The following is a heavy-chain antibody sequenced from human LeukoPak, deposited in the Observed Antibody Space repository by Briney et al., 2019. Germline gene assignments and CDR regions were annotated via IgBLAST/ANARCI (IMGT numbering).Heavy chain of an antibody. CDR2: ISANGDTT. J-gene: IGHJ4*02. V-gene: IGHV3-23*01. CDR1: GFTFSSYA. CDR3: AKEGRIAAGTWDYFDY. D-gene: IGHD6-13*01. Sequence: GSLRLSCAASGFTFSSYAMSWLRQAPGKGLEGVSGISANGDTTKYADSVKGRFTLSRDNAKSTVLLQMNSLRADDTAVYYCAKEGRIAAGTWDYFDYWGQGTLDSVSS.